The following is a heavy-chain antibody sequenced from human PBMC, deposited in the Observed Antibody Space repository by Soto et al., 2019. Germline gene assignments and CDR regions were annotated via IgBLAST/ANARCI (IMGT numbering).Heavy chain of an antibody. CDR1: GFTFSDYY. CDR3: ERKRNPAAQFDY. V-gene: IGHV3-11*01. Sequence: RLSCAASGFTFSDYYMSWIRQAPGKGLEWVSYISSSGSTIYYADSVKGRFTISRDNAKNSLYLQMNSLRAEDTAVYYCERKRNPAAQFDYWGQGTLVTVSS. D-gene: IGHD1-1*01. J-gene: IGHJ4*02. CDR2: ISSSGSTI.